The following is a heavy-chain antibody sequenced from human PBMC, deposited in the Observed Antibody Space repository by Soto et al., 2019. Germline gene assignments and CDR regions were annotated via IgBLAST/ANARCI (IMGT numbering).Heavy chain of an antibody. J-gene: IGHJ3*02. D-gene: IGHD5-12*01. CDR2: ISAGSTTK. V-gene: IGHV3-48*02. CDR1: GFTFSRDG. Sequence: EAQLVESGGDLVQPGGSLRLSCEASGFTFSRDGMNWVRQAPGKGLEWIAYISAGSTTKYYADSVRGRFTVSRDAARDSLYLQMTLLRDDDTAMYYCVRGGWLADAFDIWGQGTRVTVSS. CDR3: VRGGWLADAFDI.